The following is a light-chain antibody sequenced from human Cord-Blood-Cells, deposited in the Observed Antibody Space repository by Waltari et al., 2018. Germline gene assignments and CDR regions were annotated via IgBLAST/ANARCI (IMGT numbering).Light chain of an antibody. CDR1: QNITNY. Sequence: DIQRTQSPSPLSASVGDRVTITCQASQNITNYLNWYQQKPGKAPELLIYDASNLETGVPSRFSGSGSGTDFTVTISSLQPEDIATYYCQQYDNLPLTFGGGTKVGIK. J-gene: IGKJ4*01. V-gene: IGKV1-33*01. CDR2: DAS. CDR3: QQYDNLPLT.